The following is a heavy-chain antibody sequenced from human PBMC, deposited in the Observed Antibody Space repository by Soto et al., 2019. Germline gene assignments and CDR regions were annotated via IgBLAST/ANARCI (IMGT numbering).Heavy chain of an antibody. CDR2: ISAYNGNT. Sequence: ASVTVSCKASGYTFTSYGISWVRQAPGQGLEWMGWISAYNGNTNYAQKLQGRVTMTTDTSTSTAYMELRSLRSDDTAVYYCARPSAWDYYDSSGPYFDYWGQGTLVTVSS. CDR1: GYTFTSYG. CDR3: ARPSAWDYYDSSGPYFDY. V-gene: IGHV1-18*01. J-gene: IGHJ4*02. D-gene: IGHD3-22*01.